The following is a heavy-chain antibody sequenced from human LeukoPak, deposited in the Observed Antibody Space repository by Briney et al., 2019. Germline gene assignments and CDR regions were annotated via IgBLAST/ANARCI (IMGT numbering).Heavy chain of an antibody. CDR3: ARGRLGELSLHSRFDY. Sequence: SVKVSCKASGGTFSSYAISWVRQAPGQGLEWMGGIIPIFGTANYAQKFQGRVTITADESTSTAYMELSSLRSEDTAVYYCARGRLGELSLHSRFDYWGQGTLVTVSS. J-gene: IGHJ4*02. D-gene: IGHD3-16*02. CDR1: GGTFSSYA. V-gene: IGHV1-69*13. CDR2: IIPIFGTA.